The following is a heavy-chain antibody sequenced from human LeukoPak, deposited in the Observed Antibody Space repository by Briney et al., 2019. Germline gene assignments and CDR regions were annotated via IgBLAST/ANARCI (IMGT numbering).Heavy chain of an antibody. D-gene: IGHD3-22*01. CDR2: INPSGGST. Sequence: ASVKVSCKASGYTFTSYYMHWVRQAPGQGLEWTGIINPSGGSTSYAQKFQGRVTMTRDTSTSTVYMELSSLRSEDTAVYYCARDYYDSSGYYVFDYWGQGTLVTVSS. CDR3: ARDYYDSSGYYVFDY. CDR1: GYTFTSYY. J-gene: IGHJ4*02. V-gene: IGHV1-46*01.